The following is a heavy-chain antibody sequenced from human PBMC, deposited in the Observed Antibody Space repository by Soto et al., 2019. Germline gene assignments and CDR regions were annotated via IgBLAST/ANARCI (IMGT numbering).Heavy chain of an antibody. CDR3: AKDRETNKYCSGGSCYYFAY. V-gene: IGHV3-23*01. Sequence: EVQLLESGGGLVQPGGSLRLSCAASGFTFSSYAMSWVRQAPGKGLEWVSAISGSGGSTYYADSVKGRFTISRDNSKNTLYLQMNSLRAEDTAVYYCAKDRETNKYCSGGSCYYFAYWGQGTLVTVSS. D-gene: IGHD2-15*01. CDR1: GFTFSSYA. J-gene: IGHJ4*02. CDR2: ISGSGGST.